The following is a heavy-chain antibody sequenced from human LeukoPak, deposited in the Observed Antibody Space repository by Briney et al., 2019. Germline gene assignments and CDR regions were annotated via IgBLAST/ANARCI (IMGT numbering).Heavy chain of an antibody. CDR2: ISGSGGGT. D-gene: IGHD6-13*01. V-gene: IGHV3-23*01. J-gene: IGHJ5*02. Sequence: GGSLRLSCAASGFTFSSYAMSWVRQAPGKGLEWVSGISGSGGGTYYADSVKGRFTISRDNSKNTLYLQMNSLRAEDTVVYYCAKDGAAAGHNWFDPWGQGTLVTVSS. CDR3: AKDGAAAGHNWFDP. CDR1: GFTFSSYA.